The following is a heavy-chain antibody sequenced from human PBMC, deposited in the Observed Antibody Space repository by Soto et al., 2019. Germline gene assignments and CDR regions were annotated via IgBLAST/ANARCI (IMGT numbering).Heavy chain of an antibody. J-gene: IGHJ4*02. Sequence: PSETLSLTCAVSGGSISSGGYSWSWIRQPPGKGLEWIGYIYHSGSTYYNPSLKSRVTISVDRSKNQFSLKLGSVTAADTAVYYCARSDYYDSSGRAYYYFDYWGQGTLVTVSS. CDR2: IYHSGST. CDR3: ARSDYYDSSGRAYYYFDY. D-gene: IGHD3-22*01. CDR1: GGSISSGGYS. V-gene: IGHV4-30-2*01.